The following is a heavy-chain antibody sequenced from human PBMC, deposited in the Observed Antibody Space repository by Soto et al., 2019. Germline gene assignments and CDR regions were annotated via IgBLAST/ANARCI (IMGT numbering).Heavy chain of an antibody. CDR3: ASFFGGSHHDAFDI. Sequence: SETLSLTCTVSGGSISSSSYDWGWIRQPPGKGLEWIGSIYYSGSTYYNPSLKSRVTISVDTSKNQFSLKLSSVTAADTAVYYCASFFGGSHHDAFDIWGQGTMVTVSS. CDR1: GGSISSSSYD. D-gene: IGHD3-16*02. CDR2: IYYSGST. V-gene: IGHV4-39*01. J-gene: IGHJ3*02.